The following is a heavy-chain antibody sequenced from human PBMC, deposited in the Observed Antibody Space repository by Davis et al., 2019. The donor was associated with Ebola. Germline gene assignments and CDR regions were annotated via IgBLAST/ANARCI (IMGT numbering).Heavy chain of an antibody. CDR1: GFILTNYA. Sequence: ASVKVSCKASGFILTNYAIHWVRQAPGQRLEWMGWVHGGNGNTKYSQRFQGRVTMTRDTSTSTVYMELSSLRSEDTAVYYCARDRVVGYCISTSCYYYYYGMDVWGQGTTVTVSS. D-gene: IGHD2-2*01. J-gene: IGHJ6*02. CDR2: VHGGNGNT. CDR3: ARDRVVGYCISTSCYYYYYGMDV. V-gene: IGHV1-3*01.